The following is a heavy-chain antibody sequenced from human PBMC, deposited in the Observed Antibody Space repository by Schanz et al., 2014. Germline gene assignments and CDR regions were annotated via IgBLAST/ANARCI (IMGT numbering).Heavy chain of an antibody. V-gene: IGHV3-33*01. CDR1: GLNFDYYG. CDR2: IGYDGSEK. CDR3: ARGPIPIQGVPMDF. J-gene: IGHJ4*02. D-gene: IGHD3-10*01. Sequence: VQLVESGGGVVQPGRSLRLSCATSGLNFDYYGMNWVRQAPGKGLEWVANIGYDGSEKYYVDSVKGRFTISRDNSKDTLYLQMSGRTPEDTAVYYCARGPIPIQGVPMDFWGQGTLVTVSS.